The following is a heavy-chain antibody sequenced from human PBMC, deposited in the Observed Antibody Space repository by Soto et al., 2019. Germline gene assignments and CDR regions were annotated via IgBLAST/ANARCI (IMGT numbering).Heavy chain of an antibody. CDR1: GYTFTNYC. Sequence: ASVKVSCKASGYTFTNYCFSWVRQAPGQGLEWMGWISAYNGNTNYAQKLQGRVTMTTDTSTSAAYMELRSLRSDDTAVYYCARDSPPMDVWGQGTTVTVSS. J-gene: IGHJ6*02. V-gene: IGHV1-18*01. CDR3: ARDSPPMDV. CDR2: ISAYNGNT.